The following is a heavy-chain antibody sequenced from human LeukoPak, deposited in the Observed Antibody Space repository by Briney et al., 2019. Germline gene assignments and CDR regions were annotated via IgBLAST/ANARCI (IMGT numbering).Heavy chain of an antibody. Sequence: SETLSLTCGLSGGTFIDYFWNWIRQPPGKGLEWIGEVHHSGSTNVNPSLKSRVTISLDPSNNHFSLNMTSMTAADTAMYYCTNRGYDITTNFVDSWGQGTLATVSS. V-gene: IGHV4-34*08. J-gene: IGHJ4*02. CDR2: VHHSGST. D-gene: IGHD2/OR15-2a*01. CDR1: GGTFIDYF. CDR3: TNRGYDITTNFVDS.